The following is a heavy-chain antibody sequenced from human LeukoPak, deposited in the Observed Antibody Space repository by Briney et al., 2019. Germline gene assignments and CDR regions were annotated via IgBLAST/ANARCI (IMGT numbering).Heavy chain of an antibody. D-gene: IGHD3-22*01. CDR2: ISGSGGST. CDR1: GFTFSSYA. Sequence: GGSLRLSCAASGFTFSSYAMSWVRQAPGKGLEWVSAISGSGGSTYYADSVKGRFTISRDNSKNTLYLQMNSLRAEDTAVYYCASLVLYDSSGYSDAFDIWGQGTMVTVSS. CDR3: ASLVLYDSSGYSDAFDI. J-gene: IGHJ3*02. V-gene: IGHV3-23*01.